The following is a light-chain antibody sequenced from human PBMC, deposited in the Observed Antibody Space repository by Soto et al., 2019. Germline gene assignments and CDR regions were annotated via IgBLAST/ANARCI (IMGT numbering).Light chain of an antibody. J-gene: IGKJ4*01. CDR2: SAS. CDR3: QKYNSAPLT. Sequence: IPMTQSPSSLSASVGDRVTITCRASQVITNFLAWYQQKPGKVPRLLIYSASTLQSGVPSRFSGSGSGTDFTLTISSLQPEDVGTYYCQKYNSAPLTFGGGTKVEIK. V-gene: IGKV1-27*01. CDR1: QVITNF.